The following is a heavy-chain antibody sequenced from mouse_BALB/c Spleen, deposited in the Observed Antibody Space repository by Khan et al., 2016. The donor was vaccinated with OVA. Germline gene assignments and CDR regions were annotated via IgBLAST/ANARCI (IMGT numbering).Heavy chain of an antibody. CDR3: TRGGYGSPFAY. V-gene: IGHV1S81*02. J-gene: IGHJ3*01. Sequence: QVQLQQSGAELVKPGASVKLSCKASGYTFTSFYMYWVKQRPGQGLEWIGEINPNNGGTNVNEKFKSKATLTVDKSSSTAYMELSSLTSEDSAVYYCTRGGYGSPFAYGGQGTLVTVSA. CDR1: GYTFTSFY. D-gene: IGHD1-1*01. CDR2: INPNNGGT.